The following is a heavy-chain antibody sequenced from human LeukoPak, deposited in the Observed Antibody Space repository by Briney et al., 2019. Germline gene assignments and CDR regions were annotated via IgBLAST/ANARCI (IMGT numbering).Heavy chain of an antibody. CDR1: GYTFTGYY. CDR3: ARDRSSSGSYLYYYYGMDV. J-gene: IGHJ6*02. V-gene: IGHV1-2*02. D-gene: IGHD1-26*01. Sequence: ASVKVSCKASGYTFTGYYMHWVRQAPGQGLEWMGWINPNSGGTNYAQKLQGRVTMTRDTSISTAYMELSRLRSDDTAVYYCARDRSSSGSYLYYYYGMDVWGQGTKVTVCS. CDR2: INPNSGGT.